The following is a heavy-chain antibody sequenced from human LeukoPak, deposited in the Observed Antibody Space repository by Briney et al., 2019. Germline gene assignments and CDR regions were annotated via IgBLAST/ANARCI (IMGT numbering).Heavy chain of an antibody. CDR2: VDTSGST. Sequence: PSQTLSLNCTVSDGSISSAYRWTWIRQSAGKGLEWIGRVDTSGSTKYNPSLKSRVTISFDTSKNQFSLRLTSVTAADTAVYYCTSGEYTQGSDVWGQGTMVTVTS. CDR3: TSGEYTQGSDV. D-gene: IGHD4-17*01. V-gene: IGHV4-61*02. CDR1: DGSISSAYR. J-gene: IGHJ3*01.